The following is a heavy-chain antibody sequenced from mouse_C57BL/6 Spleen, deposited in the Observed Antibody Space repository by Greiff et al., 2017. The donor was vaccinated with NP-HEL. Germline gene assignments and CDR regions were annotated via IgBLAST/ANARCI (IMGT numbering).Heavy chain of an antibody. Sequence: VQLKESGGGLVKPGGSLKLSCAASGFTFSSYAMSWVRQTPEKRLEWVATISDGGSYTYYPDNVKGRFTISRDNAKNNLYLQMSHLKSEDTAMYYCAREESTMTNFDYWGKGTTLTVAS. CDR3: AREESTMTNFDY. V-gene: IGHV5-4*01. CDR1: GFTFSSYA. CDR2: ISDGGSYT. D-gene: IGHD2-4*01. J-gene: IGHJ2*01.